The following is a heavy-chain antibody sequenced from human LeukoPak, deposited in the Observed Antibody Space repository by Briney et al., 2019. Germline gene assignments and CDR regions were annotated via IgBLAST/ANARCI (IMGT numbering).Heavy chain of an antibody. J-gene: IGHJ4*02. CDR3: ARARGDYYDSSGYYSAFDY. CDR1: GGSISSGGHY. V-gene: IGHV4-31*03. D-gene: IGHD3-22*01. CDR2: IYYSGST. Sequence: SQTLSLTCTVSGGSISSGGHYWSWIRQHPGKGLEWIGYIYYSGSTHYNPTLESRVTISVDTSKNQFSLKLSSVTAADTAVYYCARARGDYYDSSGYYSAFDYWGQGTLVTVSS.